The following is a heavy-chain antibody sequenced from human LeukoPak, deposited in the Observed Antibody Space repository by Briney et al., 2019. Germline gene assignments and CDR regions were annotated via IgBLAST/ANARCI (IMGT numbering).Heavy chain of an antibody. V-gene: IGHV2-5*02. CDR2: IYLDDDN. CDR3: AHRRNLLPGTTFRAFPM. Sequence: SGPTLVKPTQTLTLTCTFSGFSLRTSEMGVGWFRQPPGKALEWLALIYLDDDNYYSPSLKSRITVTKDSTKNQVVLTMTNMSPVDTATYYCAHRRNLLPGTTFRAFPMWGQGTMVTVS. CDR1: GFSLRTSEMG. D-gene: IGHD1-7*01. J-gene: IGHJ3*02.